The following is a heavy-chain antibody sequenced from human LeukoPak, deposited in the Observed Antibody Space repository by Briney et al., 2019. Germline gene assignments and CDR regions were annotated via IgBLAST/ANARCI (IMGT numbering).Heavy chain of an antibody. Sequence: GASVKVSCKASGYTFTGYYMHWVRQAPGQGLEWMGWINPNSGGTNYAQKFQGWVTMTRDTSISTAYMELSRLRSDDTAVYYCARLYVLLWFGEAYGMDVWGQGTTVTVSS. D-gene: IGHD3-10*01. CDR1: GYTFTGYY. J-gene: IGHJ6*02. CDR2: INPNSGGT. V-gene: IGHV1-2*04. CDR3: ARLYVLLWFGEAYGMDV.